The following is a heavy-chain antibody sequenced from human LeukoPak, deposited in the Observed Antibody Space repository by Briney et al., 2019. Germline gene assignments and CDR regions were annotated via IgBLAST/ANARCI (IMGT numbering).Heavy chain of an antibody. CDR1: GFTLSSYG. CDR2: IWYDGSNK. V-gene: IGHV3-33*01. CDR3: ARDGESWDLLGYFDS. D-gene: IGHD1-26*01. J-gene: IGHJ4*02. Sequence: PGRALRLSCAASGFTLSSYGMHGVSQAQGKGREWVAVIWYDGSNKYYADSVKGPFTIPRDNSKTTLYPQINSLRAEDTAVYYCARDGESWDLLGYFDSPGQATLLTVSS.